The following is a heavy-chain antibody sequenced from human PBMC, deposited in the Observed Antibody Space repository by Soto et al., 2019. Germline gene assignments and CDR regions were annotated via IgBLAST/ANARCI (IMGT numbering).Heavy chain of an antibody. V-gene: IGHV1-46*01. CDR3: VRGRLSMLIDY. CDR1: GYTFISYY. CDR2: INPSGGNT. D-gene: IGHD2-8*01. J-gene: IGHJ4*01. Sequence: QVQLVQSGAEVKKPGASVKVSCKSSGYTFISYYMHWVRQAPGQGLEWMGIINPSGGNTSYAQRLQGRVTMTRDTSTSTVYMDLSSLRSEDTAVYSCVRGRLSMLIDYWGHGTLVTVSS.